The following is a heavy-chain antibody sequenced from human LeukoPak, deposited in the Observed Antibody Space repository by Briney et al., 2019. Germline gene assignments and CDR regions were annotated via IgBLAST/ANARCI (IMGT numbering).Heavy chain of an antibody. D-gene: IGHD4-11*01. Sequence: GGSLRLSCAASGFTFSSYSMNWVRQAPGKGLEWVSSISSSSCYIYYGDSVKGRFTISRDNSKNTLYLQMNSLRAEDTAVYYCAREANTVTTTQYYYYYYMDVWGKGTTVTVSS. CDR1: GFTFSSYS. J-gene: IGHJ6*03. V-gene: IGHV3-21*01. CDR3: AREANTVTTTQYYYYYYMDV. CDR2: ISSSSCYI.